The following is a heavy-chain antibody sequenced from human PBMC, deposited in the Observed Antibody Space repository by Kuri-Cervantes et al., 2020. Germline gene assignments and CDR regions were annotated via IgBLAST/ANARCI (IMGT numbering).Heavy chain of an antibody. V-gene: IGHV3-66*03. CDR3: ARDYGYYFDY. D-gene: IGHD4-17*01. CDR2: IYSCGST. J-gene: IGHJ4*02. CDR1: GFTVSSNY. Sequence: GESLKISCAASGFTVSSNYMSWVRQAPGKGLEWVSVIYSCGSTYYADSVKGRFTISRDNSKNTLYLQMNSLRDEDTAVYYCARDYGYYFDYWGQGTLVTVSS.